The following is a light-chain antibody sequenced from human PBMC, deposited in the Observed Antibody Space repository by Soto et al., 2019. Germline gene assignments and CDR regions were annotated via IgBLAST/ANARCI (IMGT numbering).Light chain of an antibody. CDR1: QSVSSSY. J-gene: IGKJ4*01. CDR2: GAS. Sequence: EIVLTQSPGTLSLSPGERATLSYRASQSVSSSYLAWYQQKPGQAPRLLIYGASSRATGIPDRFSGSGSGTDFTLIISRLEPEDFAVYYCHQYDSSPLTFGGGTKVEIK. V-gene: IGKV3-20*01. CDR3: HQYDSSPLT.